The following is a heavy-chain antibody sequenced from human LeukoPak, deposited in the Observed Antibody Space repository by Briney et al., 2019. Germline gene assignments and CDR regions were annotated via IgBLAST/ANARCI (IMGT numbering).Heavy chain of an antibody. D-gene: IGHD3-16*02. J-gene: IGHJ4*02. CDR2: INHSGST. V-gene: IGHV4-34*01. CDR3: ARGMKYDYVWGSYRISSYFDY. CDR1: GGSFSGYY. Sequence: SETLSLTCAVYGGSFSGYYWSWIRQPPGKGLEWIGEINHSGSTNYNPSLKSRVTISVDTSKNQFSLKLSSVTAADTAEYYCARGMKYDYVWGSYRISSYFDYWGQGTLVTVSS.